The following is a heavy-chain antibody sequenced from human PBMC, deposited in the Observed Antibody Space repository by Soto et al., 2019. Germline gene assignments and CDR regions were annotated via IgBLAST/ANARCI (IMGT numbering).Heavy chain of an antibody. CDR1: GGTFSSYA. CDR3: ARAYNWNTYPYYSYGMDV. D-gene: IGHD1-20*01. Sequence: QVQLVQSGAEVKKPGSSVKVSCKASGGTFSSYAISWVRQAPGQGLEWMGGIIPIFGTANYAQKFQGRVTITADKSTSTAYMELSSLRSEDTAAYYSARAYNWNTYPYYSYGMDVWGQGTTVTVSS. J-gene: IGHJ6*02. CDR2: IIPIFGTA. V-gene: IGHV1-69*06.